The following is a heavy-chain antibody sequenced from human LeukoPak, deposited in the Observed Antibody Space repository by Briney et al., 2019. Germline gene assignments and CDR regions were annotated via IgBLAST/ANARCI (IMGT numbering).Heavy chain of an antibody. Sequence: GGSLRLSCAAPGFIFSNFGIHWVRQAPGKGLEWVALVRYDGSNEYYTDSVKGRFTISRGNSKNTLYLQLNSLRAEDSAVYYCAKCIDYFSSSPPFDYWGQGTLVTVSS. CDR1: GFIFSNFG. CDR3: AKCIDYFSSSPPFDY. J-gene: IGHJ4*02. V-gene: IGHV3-30*02. CDR2: VRYDGSNE. D-gene: IGHD6-6*01.